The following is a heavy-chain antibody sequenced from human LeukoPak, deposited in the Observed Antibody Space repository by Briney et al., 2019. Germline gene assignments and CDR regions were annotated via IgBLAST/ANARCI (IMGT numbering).Heavy chain of an antibody. J-gene: IGHJ4*02. CDR2: IYTSGST. D-gene: IGHD3-16*02. V-gene: IGHV4-4*07. CDR1: GGSISSYY. CDR3: ATEAVLYDYVWGSYRSSTSLFDY. Sequence: SETLSLTCTVSGGSISSYYWSWIRQPAGKGLEWIGRIYTSGSTNYNPSLKSRVTMSVDTSKNQFSLKLSSVTAADTAVYYCATEAVLYDYVWGSYRSSTSLFDYWGQGTLVTVSS.